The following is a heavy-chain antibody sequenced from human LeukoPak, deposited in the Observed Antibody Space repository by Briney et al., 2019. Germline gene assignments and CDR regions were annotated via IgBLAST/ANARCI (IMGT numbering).Heavy chain of an antibody. D-gene: IGHD3-10*01. CDR3: ARSVRGLITHFDY. CDR2: IYYSGST. CDR1: GGSISSYY. J-gene: IGHJ4*02. Sequence: SETLSLTCTVSGGSISSYYWSWIRQTPGKGLEWIGYIYYSGSTNYNPSLKSRVTISVDTSKNQFSLKLSSVTAADTAVYYCARSVRGLITHFDYWGQGTLVTVSS. V-gene: IGHV4-59*01.